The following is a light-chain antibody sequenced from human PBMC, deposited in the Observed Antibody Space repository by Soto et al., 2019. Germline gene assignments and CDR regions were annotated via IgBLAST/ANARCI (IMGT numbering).Light chain of an antibody. CDR3: QQSYSTPHVT. Sequence: DIQMPTSPSSLSASVGNIVTITCRASQSISRYLNWYQQKPGKAPQLLIYDASSFQSGVPSRFSGSGSGTEFTITIISLQPEDFATYYCQQSYSTPHVTYGQGTKVEIK. CDR1: QSISRY. J-gene: IGKJ1*01. CDR2: DAS. V-gene: IGKV1-39*01.